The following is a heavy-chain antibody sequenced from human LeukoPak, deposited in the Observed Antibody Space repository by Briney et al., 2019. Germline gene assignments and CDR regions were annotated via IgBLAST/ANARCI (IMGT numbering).Heavy chain of an antibody. CDR3: ARDTLMPLQFLEWLSNLYYYGMDV. CDR1: GFTFSSYA. J-gene: IGHJ6*02. D-gene: IGHD3-3*01. Sequence: GGSLRLSCAASGFTFSSYAMHWVRQAPGKGLEWVAVISYGGSNKYYADSVKGRFTISRDNSKNTLYLQMNSLRAEDTAVYYCARDTLMPLQFLEWLSNLYYYGMDVWGQGTTVTVSS. V-gene: IGHV3-30-3*01. CDR2: ISYGGSNK.